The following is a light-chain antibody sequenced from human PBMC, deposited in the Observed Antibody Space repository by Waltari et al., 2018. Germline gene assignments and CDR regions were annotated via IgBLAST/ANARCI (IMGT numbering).Light chain of an antibody. CDR2: SNK. Sequence: QSVMTQPPSASGTPGRRVTISCSGSSSNIGDYSVNWYHQLPGTAPKLLIYSNKQRPSGVPDRFSGSKSGTSASLASSGLQSEDEADYYCATWDASLNGPIFGGGTKLTVL. V-gene: IGLV1-44*01. J-gene: IGLJ2*01. CDR3: ATWDASLNGPI. CDR1: SSNIGDYS.